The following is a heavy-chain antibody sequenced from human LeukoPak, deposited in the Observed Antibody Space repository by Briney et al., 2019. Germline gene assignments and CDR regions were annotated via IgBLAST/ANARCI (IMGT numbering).Heavy chain of an antibody. V-gene: IGHV3-23*01. D-gene: IGHD3-22*01. CDR2: ISGSGGST. J-gene: IGHJ4*02. Sequence: NPGGSLRLSCAASGFTFSSYAMSWVRQAPGKGLEWVSAISGSGGSTYYADSVKGRSTISRDNSKNTLYLQMNSLRAEDTAVYYCAKALIAMIVPFDYWGQGTLVTVSS. CDR3: AKALIAMIVPFDY. CDR1: GFTFSSYA.